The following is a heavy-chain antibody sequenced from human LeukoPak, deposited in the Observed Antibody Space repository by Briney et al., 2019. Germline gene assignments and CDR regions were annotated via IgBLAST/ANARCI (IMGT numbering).Heavy chain of an antibody. D-gene: IGHD6-13*01. V-gene: IGHV4-34*01. J-gene: IGHJ4*02. CDR1: GGSFSGYY. CDR2: INHSGST. CDR3: ARTSGSSSWYSRAYF. Sequence: SETLSLTCAVYGGSFSGYYWSWIRQPPGKGLEWIEEINHSGSTNYNPSLKSRVTISVDTSKNQFSLKLSSVTAADTAVYYCARTSGSSSWYSRAYFWGQGTLVTVSS.